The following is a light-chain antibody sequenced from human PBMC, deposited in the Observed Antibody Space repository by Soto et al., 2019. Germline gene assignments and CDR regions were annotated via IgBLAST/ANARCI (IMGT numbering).Light chain of an antibody. V-gene: IGKV3-15*01. J-gene: IGKJ4*01. CDR1: QSVSSSY. CDR3: QQSNNWPPLT. Sequence: EIVLTQSPGTLSLSPGERATLSCRASQSVSSSYLAWYQQKPGQAPRLLIYGASNRATGVPARFSGSGSETDFSLTISSLQIEDFALYYCQQSNNWPPLTFGGGTKGDIK. CDR2: GAS.